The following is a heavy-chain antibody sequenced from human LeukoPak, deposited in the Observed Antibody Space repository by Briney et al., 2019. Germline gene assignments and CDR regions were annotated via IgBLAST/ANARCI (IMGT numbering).Heavy chain of an antibody. Sequence: PSETLSLTCTVSGYSISSGYYWGWIRQPPGKGLEWIGSIYHSGGTYYNPSLKSRVTISVDTSKNQFSLKLSSVTAADTAVYYCARDRIGAFDIWGQGTMVTVSS. CDR3: ARDRIGAFDI. CDR1: GYSISSGYY. CDR2: IYHSGGT. D-gene: IGHD2-21*01. J-gene: IGHJ3*02. V-gene: IGHV4-38-2*02.